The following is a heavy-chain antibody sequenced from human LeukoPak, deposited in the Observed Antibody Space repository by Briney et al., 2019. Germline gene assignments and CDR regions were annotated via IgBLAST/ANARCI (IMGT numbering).Heavy chain of an antibody. CDR2: IYYSGST. V-gene: IGHV4-59*01. CDR3: ARGKGDY. CDR1: GGSISSYC. Sequence: SETLSLTCTVSGGSISSYCWSWIRQPPGKGLEWIGYIYYSGSTNYNPSLKSRVTISVDTSKNQFSLKLSSVTAADTAVYYCARGKGDYCGQGTLVTVSS. J-gene: IGHJ4*02.